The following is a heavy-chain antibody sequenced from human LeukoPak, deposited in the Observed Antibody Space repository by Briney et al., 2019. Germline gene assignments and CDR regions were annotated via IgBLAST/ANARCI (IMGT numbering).Heavy chain of an antibody. J-gene: IGHJ4*02. V-gene: IGHV3-43*02. D-gene: IGHD6-25*01. CDR1: GFTFDDYA. Sequence: GGSLRLSCAASGFTFDDYAMHWVRQAPGKGLEWVSLISGDGGSTYYADSVKGRFTISRDNSKNSLYLQMNSLRTEDTALYYCAKDMAAAGQLYYFDYWGQGTLVTVSS. CDR3: AKDMAAAGQLYYFDY. CDR2: ISGDGGST.